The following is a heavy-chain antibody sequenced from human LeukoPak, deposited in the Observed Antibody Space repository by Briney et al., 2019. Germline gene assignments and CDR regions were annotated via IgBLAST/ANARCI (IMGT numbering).Heavy chain of an antibody. Sequence: GGSLRLSCAASGFTFSSYAMSWVRQAPGKGLEWVSGINWNGGSTDYADSVKGRFTISRDNAKNSLYLQMNSLRVEDTALYHCARMSSGSYYYNWFDSWGRGTLVAVSS. J-gene: IGHJ5*01. CDR1: GFTFSSYA. CDR2: INWNGGST. CDR3: ARMSSGSYYYNWFDS. V-gene: IGHV3-20*01. D-gene: IGHD3-10*01.